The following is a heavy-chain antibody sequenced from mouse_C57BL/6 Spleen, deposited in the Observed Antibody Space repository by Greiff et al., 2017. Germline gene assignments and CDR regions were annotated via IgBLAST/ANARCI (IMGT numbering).Heavy chain of an antibody. V-gene: IGHV5-9*01. Sequence: EVMLVEPGGGLVKPGGSLKLSCAASGFTFSSYTMSWVRQTPEKRLEWVATISGGGGNTYYPDSVKGRFTISKDNAKNTLYLQMSSLRSEDTALYYCASIYGNLRYFNCWGQGTTLTVSS. CDR1: GFTFSSYT. J-gene: IGHJ2*01. CDR2: ISGGGGNT. D-gene: IGHD2-1*01. CDR3: ASIYGNLRYFNC.